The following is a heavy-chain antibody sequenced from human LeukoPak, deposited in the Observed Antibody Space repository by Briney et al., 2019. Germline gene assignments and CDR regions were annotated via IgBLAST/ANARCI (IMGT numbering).Heavy chain of an antibody. CDR2: FYSGGST. J-gene: IGHJ4*02. V-gene: IGHV3-53*01. CDR1: GFTVSSNY. CDR3: ARGDGYNFWDY. D-gene: IGHD5-24*01. Sequence: GGSLRLSCAASGFTVSSNYMSWVRQAPGKGLEWVSVFYSGGSTYYANSVKGRFTISRDNSKNTVYLQMNSLRAEDTAVYYCARGDGYNFWDYWGQGTLVTVSS.